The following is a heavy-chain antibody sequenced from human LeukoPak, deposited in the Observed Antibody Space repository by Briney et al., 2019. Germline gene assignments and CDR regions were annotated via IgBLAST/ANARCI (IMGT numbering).Heavy chain of an antibody. CDR3: ARGRGYFDY. Sequence: GRSLRLSCAASGFTFSSYAMHWVRQAPGKGLEWVAVISYDGSNKYYADSVKGRFTISRDNSKNTLYLQMNSLRAEDTAVYYCARGRGYFDYWAREPWSPSPQ. D-gene: IGHD3-22*01. CDR1: GFTFSSYA. CDR2: ISYDGSNK. V-gene: IGHV3-30-3*01. J-gene: IGHJ4*02.